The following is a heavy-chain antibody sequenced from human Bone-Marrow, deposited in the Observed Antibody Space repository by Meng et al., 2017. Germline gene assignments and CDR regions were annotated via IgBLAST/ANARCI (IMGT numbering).Heavy chain of an antibody. J-gene: IGHJ4*02. CDR1: GDSISSDIW. V-gene: IGHV4-4*02. CDR2: VYHRGDT. CDR3: GRDQGRELINH. D-gene: IGHD1-7*01. Sequence: QAQLQESGPGLVKPSGAPSLTCPVSGDSISSDIWWSWVRQPPGKGLEWIGEVYHRGDTNYNPSLKSRVDISVDKSKNQFYLSLFSVTAADTAVYYCGRDQGRELINHWGQGTLVTVSS.